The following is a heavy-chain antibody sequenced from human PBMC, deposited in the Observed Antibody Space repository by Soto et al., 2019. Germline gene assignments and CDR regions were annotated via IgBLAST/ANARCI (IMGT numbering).Heavy chain of an antibody. CDR1: GGSISSYY. CDR3: ARVMVRRGYYYGMDV. CDR2: IYYSGST. D-gene: IGHD3-10*01. J-gene: IGHJ6*02. V-gene: IGHV4-59*01. Sequence: SETLSLTCTVSGGSISSYYWSWIRQPPGKGLEWIGYIYYSGSTNYNPSLKSRVTISVDTSKNQFSLKLSSVTAADTAVYYCARVMVRRGYYYGMDVWGQGTTVTVSS.